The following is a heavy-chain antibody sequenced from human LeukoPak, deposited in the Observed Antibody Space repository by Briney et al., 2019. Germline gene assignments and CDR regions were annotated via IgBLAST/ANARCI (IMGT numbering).Heavy chain of an antibody. J-gene: IGHJ3*02. V-gene: IGHV4-34*01. CDR1: GGSFSGYY. CDR3: ARDYRYCSGGSCYWDAFDI. Sequence: PSETLSLTCAVYGGSFSGYYWSWIRQPPGKGLEWIGEVNHSGSTNYNPSLKSRVTISVDTSKNQFSLKLSSVTAADTAVYYCARDYRYCSGGSCYWDAFDIWGQGTMVTVSS. D-gene: IGHD2-15*01. CDR2: VNHSGST.